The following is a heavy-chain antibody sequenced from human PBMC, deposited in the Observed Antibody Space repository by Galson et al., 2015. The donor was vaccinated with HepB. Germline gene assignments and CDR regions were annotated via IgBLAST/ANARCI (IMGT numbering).Heavy chain of an antibody. V-gene: IGHV3-33*08. CDR2: IWYDGSNK. Sequence: SLRLSCAASGFTFSSYGMHWVRQAPGKGLEWVAVIWYDGSNKYYADSVKGRFTISRDNSKNTLYLQMNSLRAEDTAVYYCARDYYYDSSGYYYALDAFDIWGQGTMVTVSS. J-gene: IGHJ3*02. D-gene: IGHD3-22*01. CDR1: GFTFSSYG. CDR3: ARDYYYDSSGYYYALDAFDI.